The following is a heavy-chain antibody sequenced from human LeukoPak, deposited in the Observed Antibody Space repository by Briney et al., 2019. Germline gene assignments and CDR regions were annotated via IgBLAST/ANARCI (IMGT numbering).Heavy chain of an antibody. CDR3: ARGGGDTAMVRTVWFDP. CDR2: IIPILGIA. Sequence: GASVKVSCKASGGTLSSYAISWVRQAPGQGLEWMGRIIPILGIANYAQKFQGRVTITADKSTSTAYMELSSLRSEDTAVYYCARGGGDTAMVRTVWFDPWGQGTLVTVSS. CDR1: GGTLSSYA. J-gene: IGHJ5*02. D-gene: IGHD5-18*01. V-gene: IGHV1-69*04.